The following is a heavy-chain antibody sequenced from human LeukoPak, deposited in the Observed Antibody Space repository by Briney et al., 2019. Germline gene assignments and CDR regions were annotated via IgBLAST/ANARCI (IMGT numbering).Heavy chain of an antibody. V-gene: IGHV3-23*01. J-gene: IGHJ4*02. CDR3: AKDPIFSGSYGVFDY. Sequence: GGSLRLSCATSGFTFSNYNMSWVRQAPGKGLEWVSTIIDSGNSIYYADSAEGRFTISRDNSKNTLYLQMNSLRAGDTAVYYCAKDPIFSGSYGVFDYWGLGTLVTVSS. CDR1: GFTFSNYN. D-gene: IGHD1-26*01. CDR2: IIDSGNSI.